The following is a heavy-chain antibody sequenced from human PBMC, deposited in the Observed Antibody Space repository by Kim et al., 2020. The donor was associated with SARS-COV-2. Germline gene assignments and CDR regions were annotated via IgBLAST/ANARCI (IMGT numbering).Heavy chain of an antibody. CDR2: SGST. J-gene: IGHJ5*02. CDR3: AIGFNRFDP. V-gene: IGHV4-39*07. Sequence: SGSTYYNPSLKSRVTISVDTFKKQFSLKLSSVTAADTAVYYCAIGFNRFDPWGQGTLVTVSS.